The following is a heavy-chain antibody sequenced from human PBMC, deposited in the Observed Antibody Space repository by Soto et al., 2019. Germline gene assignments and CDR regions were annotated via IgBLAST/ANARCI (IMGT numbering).Heavy chain of an antibody. J-gene: IGHJ4*02. D-gene: IGHD3-22*01. CDR3: GWARDGSGGGSDY. CDR2: ISYDGSKK. V-gene: IGHV3-30*03. Sequence: QVQLVESGGGVVQPGRSLRLSCAGSGFNFSNYGMHWVRQAPGKGLQWVAVISYDGSKKYYVDSVKGRFTISRDNSKNTLYVQLSSLRAEDTAVYWCGWARDGSGGGSDYWGQGTLVTVSS. CDR1: GFNFSNYG.